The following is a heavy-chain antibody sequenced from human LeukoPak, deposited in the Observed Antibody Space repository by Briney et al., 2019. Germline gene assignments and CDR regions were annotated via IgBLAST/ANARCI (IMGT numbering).Heavy chain of an antibody. CDR1: GGSISSGDYY. CDR2: IYYSGST. V-gene: IGHV4-61*08. J-gene: IGHJ5*02. CDR3: ARDLTADSSGYYYSSRWFDP. Sequence: SETLSLTRTVSGGSISSGDYYWSWIRQPPGKGLEWIGYIYYSGSTNYNPSLKSRVTISVDTSKNQFSLKLSSVTAADTAVYYCARDLTADSSGYYYSSRWFDPWGQGTLVTVSS. D-gene: IGHD3-22*01.